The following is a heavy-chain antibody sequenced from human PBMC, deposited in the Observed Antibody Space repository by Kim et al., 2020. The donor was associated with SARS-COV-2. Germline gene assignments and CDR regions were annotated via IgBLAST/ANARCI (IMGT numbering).Heavy chain of an antibody. CDR2: VSGSGGNT. CDR3: AKQYGSNSPSDFDY. V-gene: IGHV3-23*01. Sequence: GGSLRLSCEASGFTFSNYAMSWVRQAPGKGLEWVSGVSGSGGNTYYADSVKGRFTISRDNSMNMVYLQMNSLGGEDTAVYYCAKQYGSNSPSDFDYWGQGTLVTVSS. J-gene: IGHJ4*02. CDR1: GFTFSNYA. D-gene: IGHD6-6*01.